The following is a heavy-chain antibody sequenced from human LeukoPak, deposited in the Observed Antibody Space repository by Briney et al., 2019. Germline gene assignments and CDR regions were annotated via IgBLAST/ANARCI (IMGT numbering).Heavy chain of an antibody. J-gene: IGHJ4*02. CDR2: ISGNGVS. CDR1: GFTFSIAA. D-gene: IGHD1-1*01. V-gene: IGHV3-64D*06. Sequence: GGSLRLSCSASGFTFSIAAMHWVRQAPGKGLQYVSVISGNGVSSYADSVKGRFIISRDNSKNTVYLQMSSLRAEDTAVYYCAKGNWRYFDYWGQGTLVTVSS. CDR3: AKGNWRYFDY.